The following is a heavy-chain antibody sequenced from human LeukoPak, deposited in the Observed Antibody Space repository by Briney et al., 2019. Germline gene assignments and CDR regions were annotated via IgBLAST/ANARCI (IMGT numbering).Heavy chain of an antibody. D-gene: IGHD1-7*01. CDR3: TTGGMTGTTSVGY. V-gene: IGHV3-15*01. J-gene: IGHJ4*02. CDR2: IKSKNDGGTT. CDR1: GFTFSNAW. Sequence: GGSLRLSCAASGFTFSNAWMSWVRQAPGKGLEGGGRIKSKNDGGTTDYAAPVKGRFTIPRDDSKNTLYLQMNSLKTEHPAVYYCTTGGMTGTTSVGYWGQGTLVTVSS.